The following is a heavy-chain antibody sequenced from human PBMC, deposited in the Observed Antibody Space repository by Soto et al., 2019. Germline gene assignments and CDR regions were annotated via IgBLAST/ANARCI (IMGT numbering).Heavy chain of an antibody. CDR3: AREGGYDILTGYRKMYYFDY. V-gene: IGHV3-53*04. CDR1: GFTVSSNY. Sequence: EVQLVESGGGLVQPGGSLRLSCAASGFTVSSNYMSWVRQAPEKGLEWVSVIYSGGSTYYADSVKGRFTISRHNSKNTLYLQMNSLRAEDTAVYYCAREGGYDILTGYRKMYYFDYWGQGTLVTVSS. CDR2: IYSGGST. D-gene: IGHD3-9*01. J-gene: IGHJ4*02.